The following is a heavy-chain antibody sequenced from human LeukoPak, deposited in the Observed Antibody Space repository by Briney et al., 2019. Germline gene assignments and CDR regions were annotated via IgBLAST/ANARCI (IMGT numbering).Heavy chain of an antibody. J-gene: IGHJ5*02. CDR1: GGYISRYY. Sequence: SSETLSLTCTVSGGYISRYYWRRIRQPAGKGLEWIGRIYTSGSTNYDPSLKTRVTMSVDTSKHQFSLKLRSVTAADTAVYYCARDCALLTGPFPRNYNWFAPWGQGALVTVSS. D-gene: IGHD1-20*01. CDR2: IYTSGST. V-gene: IGHV4-4*07. CDR3: ARDCALLTGPFPRNYNWFAP.